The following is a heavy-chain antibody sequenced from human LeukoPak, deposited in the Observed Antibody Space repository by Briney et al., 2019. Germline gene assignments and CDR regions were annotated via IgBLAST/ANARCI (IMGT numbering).Heavy chain of an antibody. D-gene: IGHD6-19*01. V-gene: IGHV3-30*18. CDR3: AKDIAGSASGWYVSY. Sequence: GGSLRLSCAASGFTFSSDGMHWVRQAPGKGLEWVAVISYDGSNKYYADSVKGRFTISRDNSKNTLYLQMNSLRAEDTAVYYCAKDIAGSASGWYVSYWGQGTLVTVSS. CDR1: GFTFSSDG. J-gene: IGHJ4*02. CDR2: ISYDGSNK.